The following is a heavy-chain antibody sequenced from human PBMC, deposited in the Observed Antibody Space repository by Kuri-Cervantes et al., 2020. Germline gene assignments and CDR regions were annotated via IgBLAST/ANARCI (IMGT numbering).Heavy chain of an antibody. D-gene: IGHD3-10*01. CDR1: GFTFSSYG. CDR3: ARDLALSGKDY. J-gene: IGHJ4*02. CDR2: ISSSGSTI. V-gene: IGHV3-48*01. Sequence: GESLKISCAASGFTFSSYGMHWVRQAPGKGLEWVSYISSSGSTIYYADSVKGRFTISRDNAKNSLYLQMNSLRADDSAVYFCARDLALSGKDYWGQGTLVTVSS.